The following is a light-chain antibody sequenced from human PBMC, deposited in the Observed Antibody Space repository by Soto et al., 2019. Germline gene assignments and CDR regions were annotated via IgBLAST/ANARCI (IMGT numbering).Light chain of an antibody. J-gene: IGKJ5*01. Sequence: AIRMTQSPSSLSASTGDRVTITCRASQGISSYLAWYQQKPGKAPKLLIYAASTLQSGVPSRFSGSGSGTDFTLTISCLQSEDFATYYCQQYYSYPRTFGQGTGLEIK. CDR3: QQYYSYPRT. CDR1: QGISSY. CDR2: AAS. V-gene: IGKV1-8*01.